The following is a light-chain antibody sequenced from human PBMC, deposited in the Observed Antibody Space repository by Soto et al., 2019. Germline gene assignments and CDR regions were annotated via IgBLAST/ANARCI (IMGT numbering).Light chain of an antibody. J-gene: IGKJ1*01. V-gene: IGKV1-39*01. CDR1: QRIASY. CDR3: QQSYSSPPT. Sequence: DIHMTQSPSSLSASVGDTVTITCRPSQRIASYLNWYQQKPGKAPKLLIYASSLQSGVPSRFRGSRSGMDFTLTISGLQPEDLATYYCQQSYSSPPTYGQGTNVKI. CDR2: AS.